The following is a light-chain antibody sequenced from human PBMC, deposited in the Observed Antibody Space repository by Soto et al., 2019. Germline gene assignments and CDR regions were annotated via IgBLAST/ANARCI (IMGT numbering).Light chain of an antibody. CDR3: QSFDSSLSAWV. V-gene: IGLV1-40*01. Sequence: QSVLTQPPSVSGAPGQRVTISCTGSSSNIGAGSDVHWYQQLPRTAPKLLMSGNSNRPSGVPDRFSGSKSGTSASLAITGLQAEDEADYYCQSFDSSLSAWVFGGGTKLTVL. J-gene: IGLJ3*02. CDR1: SSNIGAGSD. CDR2: GNS.